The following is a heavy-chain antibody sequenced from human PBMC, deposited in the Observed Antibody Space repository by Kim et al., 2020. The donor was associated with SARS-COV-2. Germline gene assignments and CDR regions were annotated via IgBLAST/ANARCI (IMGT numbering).Heavy chain of an antibody. CDR2: IRSKAYGGTT. V-gene: IGHV3-49*04. D-gene: IGHD3-10*01. CDR3: TARDRGVIIFPPDY. J-gene: IGHJ4*02. CDR1: GFTFGDYA. Sequence: GGSLRLSCTASGFTFGDYAMSWVRQAPGKGLEWVGFIRSKAYGGTTEYAASVKGRFTISRDDSKSIAYLQMNSLKTEDTAVYYCTARDRGVIIFPPDYWGQGTLVTVSS.